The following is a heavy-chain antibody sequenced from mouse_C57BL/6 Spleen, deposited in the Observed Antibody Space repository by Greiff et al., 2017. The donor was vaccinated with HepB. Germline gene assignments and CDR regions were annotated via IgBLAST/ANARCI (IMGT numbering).Heavy chain of an antibody. CDR3: TRDDYDGWFGY. V-gene: IGHV1-15*01. CDR2: IDPETGGT. J-gene: IGHJ3*01. CDR1: GYTFTDYE. D-gene: IGHD2-4*01. Sequence: QVQLKESGAELVRPGASVTLSCKASGYTFTDYEMHWVKQTPVHGLEWIGAIDPETGGTAYNQKFKGKAILTADKSSSTAYMELRSLTSEDSAVYYCTRDDYDGWFGYWGKGTVVTVSA.